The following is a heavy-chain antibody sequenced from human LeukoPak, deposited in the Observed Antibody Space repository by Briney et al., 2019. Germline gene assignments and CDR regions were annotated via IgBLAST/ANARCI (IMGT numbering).Heavy chain of an antibody. CDR2: INPNNGGT. D-gene: IGHD3-22*01. CDR3: ARDLGYDSSGYHY. CDR1: GYTFTGYY. V-gene: IGHV1-2*02. Sequence: VASVKVSCKASGYTFTGYYMHWVRQAPGQGLEWMGWINPNNGGTNFAQKFQGRVTMTRDTSISTAYMELSRLRSDDTAVYYCARDLGYDSSGYHYWGQGTLVTVSP. J-gene: IGHJ4*02.